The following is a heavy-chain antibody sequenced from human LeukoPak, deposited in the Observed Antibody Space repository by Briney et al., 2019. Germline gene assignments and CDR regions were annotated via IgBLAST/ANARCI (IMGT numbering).Heavy chain of an antibody. CDR3: ATYSGNYQSGY. J-gene: IGHJ4*02. D-gene: IGHD1-26*01. Sequence: ASVKVSCKASGYTFTGYYMHWVRQAPGQGLEWMGWITPNSGGTNYAQKFQGRVTVTRDTSISTVYMELSRLKSHDTAVYFCATYSGNYQSGYWGQGTLVTVSS. CDR2: ITPNSGGT. CDR1: GYTFTGYY. V-gene: IGHV1-2*02.